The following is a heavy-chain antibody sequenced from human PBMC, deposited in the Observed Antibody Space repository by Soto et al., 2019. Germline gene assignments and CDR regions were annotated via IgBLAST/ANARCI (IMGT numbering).Heavy chain of an antibody. J-gene: IGHJ3*01. CDR1: GGSITTSSYN. CDR2: IDYDGIT. Sequence: QLQLQESGPGLVKPSETLSLTCSVSGGSITTSSYNWDWIRQPPGKGLEWIGTIDYDGITSYNPSLRSHVTISVDTSKNHFALEVNSVTDADTAVYYCARFDGDDVDVWGRGTVVTASS. CDR3: ARFDGDDVDV. V-gene: IGHV4-39*02.